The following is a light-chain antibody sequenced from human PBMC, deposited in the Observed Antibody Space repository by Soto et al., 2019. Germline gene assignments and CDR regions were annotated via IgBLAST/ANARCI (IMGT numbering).Light chain of an antibody. J-gene: IGLJ1*01. V-gene: IGLV2-14*01. CDR1: SSDLTYNS. CDR2: DVS. CDR3: SSSTPTRGLV. Sequence: QSALTQPASVSGSLGQSISISCTEASSDLTYNSVSWYQYHPHKAPKLIIYDVSYRPSGVSTRFSGSQSAGSASLTISGLQAEDEADYYCSSSTPTRGLVFGSGTKVTVL.